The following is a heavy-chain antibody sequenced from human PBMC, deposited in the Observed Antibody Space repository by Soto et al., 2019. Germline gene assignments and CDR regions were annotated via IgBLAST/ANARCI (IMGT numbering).Heavy chain of an antibody. D-gene: IGHD1-26*01. CDR1: GGSFSGYY. Sequence: SETLSLTCAVYGGSFSGYYWSWIRQPPGKGLEWIGEINHSGSTNYNPSLKSRVTISVDTSKNQFSLKLSSVTAADTAVYYCAIPGGGSYLFDYWGQGTLVTVSS. V-gene: IGHV4-34*01. J-gene: IGHJ4*02. CDR3: AIPGGGSYLFDY. CDR2: INHSGST.